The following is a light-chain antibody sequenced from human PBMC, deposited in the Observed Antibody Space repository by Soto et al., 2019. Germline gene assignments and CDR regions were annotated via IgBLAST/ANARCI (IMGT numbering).Light chain of an antibody. Sequence: QSALTQPASVSGSPGQSITISCTGTSSDVGGYNYVSWYQQHPGKAPKLMIYDVSNRPSGVYNRFSGSKSGNTASLTISGLQAEDEADYYCSSYTSSSTPGVFGTGTKLTVL. CDR1: SSDVGGYNY. V-gene: IGLV2-14*01. CDR2: DVS. CDR3: SSYTSSSTPGV. J-gene: IGLJ1*01.